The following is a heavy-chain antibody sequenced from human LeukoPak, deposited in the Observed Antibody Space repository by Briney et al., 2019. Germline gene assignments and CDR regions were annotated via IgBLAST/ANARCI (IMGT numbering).Heavy chain of an antibody. CDR3: ARGISGWYFYYFDY. J-gene: IGHJ4*02. CDR1: GYTFTSYG. V-gene: IGHV1-18*01. D-gene: IGHD6-19*01. CDR2: ISAYNGNT. Sequence: ASVKVSCEASGYTFTSYGISWVRQAPGQGLAWMGWISAYNGNTNYAQKLQGRVTMTTDTSTSTAYMELRSLRSDDTAVYYCARGISGWYFYYFDYWGQGTLVTVSS.